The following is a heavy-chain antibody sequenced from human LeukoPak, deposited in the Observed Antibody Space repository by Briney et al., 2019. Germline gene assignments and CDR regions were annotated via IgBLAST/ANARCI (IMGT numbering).Heavy chain of an antibody. J-gene: IGHJ5*02. CDR2: INPSTGDR. V-gene: IGHV1-8*01. CDR3: ARDNSDAGAARSSSDP. CDR1: GYTFTSHD. D-gene: IGHD6-6*01. Sequence: GASVTVSCKASGYTFTSHDINWVRQASGQGPEWMGWINPSTGDRGYAQKLQGRVTMTTDTSTSTAYLELRSLRSDDTAVYYCARDNSDAGAARSSSDPWGQGTLVTVSS.